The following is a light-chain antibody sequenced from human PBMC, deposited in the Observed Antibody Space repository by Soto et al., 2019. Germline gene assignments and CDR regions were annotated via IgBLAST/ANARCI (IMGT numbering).Light chain of an antibody. J-gene: IGKJ1*01. CDR2: GAS. Sequence: IQMTQSPSSLSASVGDRVTITCRASQGISNELGWYQQRPGKAPKVLIYGASNLQSGVPSRFSGSASGTDFTLTISSLQPEYYETYYCPNYYTYPCTFGQ. CDR1: QGISNE. CDR3: PNYYTYPCT. V-gene: IGKV1-6*01.